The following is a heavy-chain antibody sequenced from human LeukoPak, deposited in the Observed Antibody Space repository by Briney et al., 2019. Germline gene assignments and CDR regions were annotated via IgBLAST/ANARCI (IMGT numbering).Heavy chain of an antibody. CDR3: ARARGYSYGLYYYYYDMDV. J-gene: IGHJ6*02. V-gene: IGHV4-34*01. CDR1: GGFFSGYY. D-gene: IGHD5-18*01. Sequence: SETLSLTCAVYGGFFSGYYWSWIRQPPGKGLEWIGEINHSGSTNYNPSLKSRVTISVDTSKNQFSLKLSSVTAADTAVYYCARARGYSYGLYYYYYDMDVWGQGTTVTVSS. CDR2: INHSGST.